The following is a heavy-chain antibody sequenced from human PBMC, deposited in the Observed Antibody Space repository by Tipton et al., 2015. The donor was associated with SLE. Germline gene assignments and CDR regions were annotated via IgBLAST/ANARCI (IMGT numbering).Heavy chain of an antibody. CDR2: ISYDGSNK. J-gene: IGHJ3*02. Sequence: RSLRLSCEASGFTFSSYAMHWVRQAPGKELEWVAVISYDGSNKYYADSVKGRFTISRDNSKNTLYLQMNSLRAEDTAVYYCARLGGAFDIWGQGTMVTVSS. CDR3: ARLGGAFDI. D-gene: IGHD3-16*01. CDR1: GFTFSSYA. V-gene: IGHV3-30*04.